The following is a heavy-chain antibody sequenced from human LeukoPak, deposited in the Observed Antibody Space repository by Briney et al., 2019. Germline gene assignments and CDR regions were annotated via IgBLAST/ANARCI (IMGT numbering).Heavy chain of an antibody. CDR3: AKPKDNSLYCFDY. Sequence: PGGSLRLSCAASAFTFRSYAMSRVRQAGGKGLEWVSAISGSGGSTYYADSAKGRFTISRDNSKNTLYLQMSSLRAEDTAVYYCAKPKDNSLYCFDYWGQGTLVTVSS. J-gene: IGHJ4*02. CDR1: AFTFRSYA. V-gene: IGHV3-23*01. D-gene: IGHD1-20*01. CDR2: ISGSGGST.